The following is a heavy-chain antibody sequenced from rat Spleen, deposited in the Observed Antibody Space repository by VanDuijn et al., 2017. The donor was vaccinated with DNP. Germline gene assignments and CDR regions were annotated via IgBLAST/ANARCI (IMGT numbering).Heavy chain of an antibody. V-gene: IGHV3-1*01. CDR1: GYSITSSY. CDR3: ARGNDGFFPNWYFDF. J-gene: IGHJ1*01. Sequence: EVQLQESGPGLVKPSQSLSLICSVTGYSITSSYRWSWIRKFPGNKMEWIGHISYSGSTNYNPSLKSRISITRDTSKNQFFLQLNSVTTEDTATYYCARGNDGFFPNWYFDFWGPGTMVTESS. D-gene: IGHD1-12*03. CDR2: ISYSGST.